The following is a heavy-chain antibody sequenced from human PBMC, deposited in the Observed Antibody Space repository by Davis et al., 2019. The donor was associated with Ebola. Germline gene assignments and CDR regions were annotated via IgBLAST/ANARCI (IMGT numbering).Heavy chain of an antibody. Sequence: GSLRLSCAASGFTFSSYAMSWLRQPPGKGLEWIGSISHSGLTYYNESLKIRLTISTDKSNNQFSLNLASVTAADTAVYFCVAMDFWIGYYPRYWGPGTLVTVSS. V-gene: IGHV4-38-2*01. CDR2: ISHSGLT. D-gene: IGHD3-3*01. CDR1: GFTFSSYA. J-gene: IGHJ4*02. CDR3: VAMDFWIGYYPRY.